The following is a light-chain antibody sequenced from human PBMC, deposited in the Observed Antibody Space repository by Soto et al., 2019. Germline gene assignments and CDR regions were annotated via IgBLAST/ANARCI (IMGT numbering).Light chain of an antibody. CDR1: QSVSSH. V-gene: IGKV3-11*01. CDR3: QHRANWPIT. CDR2: DAS. J-gene: IGKJ4*01. Sequence: EVVLTQSPATLSLARGERATLSCRASQSVSSHLAWYQQKPGQAPRLLIYDASNRATGIPARFSGSGSGTDFTLTIISLEPEDFAVYYCQHRANWPITFGGGTKVEIK.